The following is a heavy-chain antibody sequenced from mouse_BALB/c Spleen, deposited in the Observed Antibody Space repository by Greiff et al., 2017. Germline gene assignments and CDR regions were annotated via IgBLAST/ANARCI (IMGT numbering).Heavy chain of an antibody. V-gene: IGHV14-3*02. D-gene: IGHD1-1*01. CDR1: GFNFNDSY. CDR2: IDPANGNT. Sequence: EVQLQQSGAELVKPGASVKLSCTASGFNFNDSYMHWVKQRPEQGLEWIGRIDPANGNTKYDPKFQGKATITADTSSNTAYLQLSSLTSEDTAVYYEARPYCNGSRWFAYWGQGTLVTVSA. CDR3: ARPYCNGSRWFAY. J-gene: IGHJ3*01.